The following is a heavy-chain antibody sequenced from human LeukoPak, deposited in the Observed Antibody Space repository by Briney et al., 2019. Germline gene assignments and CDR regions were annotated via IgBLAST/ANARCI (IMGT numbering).Heavy chain of an antibody. CDR2: IKKDGSEK. J-gene: IGHJ4*02. Sequence: PGGSLRLSCAASGFNFNTYWMSWVRQAPGKGLEWVANIKKDGSEKFYVDSMKGRFTISRDNSKNTLYLQMNSLRAEDTAVYYCAKESVAGFDYWGQGTLVTVSS. V-gene: IGHV3-7*01. D-gene: IGHD2-15*01. CDR1: GFNFNTYW. CDR3: AKESVAGFDY.